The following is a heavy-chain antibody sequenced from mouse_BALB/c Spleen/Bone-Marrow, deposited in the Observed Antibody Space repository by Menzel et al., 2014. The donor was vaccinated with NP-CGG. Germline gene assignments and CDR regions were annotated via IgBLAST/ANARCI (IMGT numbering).Heavy chain of an antibody. CDR3: ASMITTAWFAY. D-gene: IGHD2-4*01. Sequence: VKLMESGPGLMAPSQSLSITCTVSGFSLTSYGVHWVRQPPGKGLEWLGVICAGGSTNYNSALMSRLSISEDNSKSQVFLKMNSLQTDDTAMYYCASMITTAWFAYWGQGTLVTVSA. CDR1: GFSLTSYG. V-gene: IGHV2-9*02. CDR2: ICAGGST. J-gene: IGHJ3*01.